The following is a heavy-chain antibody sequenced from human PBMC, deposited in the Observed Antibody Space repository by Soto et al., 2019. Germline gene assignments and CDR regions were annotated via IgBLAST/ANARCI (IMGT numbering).Heavy chain of an antibody. V-gene: IGHV3-48*03. J-gene: IGHJ4*02. CDR1: GFVFSSFE. D-gene: IGHD5-18*01. CDR2: ISNSGSAI. Sequence: GGSLRLSCAASGFVFSSFEMNWVRQAPGKGLEWISYISNSGSAIYYAGSVKGRFTISRDNAKNSLYLQMNSLRAEDTAVYYCARVSGVNMAMGLFDYWGQGTLVTVSS. CDR3: ARVSGVNMAMGLFDY.